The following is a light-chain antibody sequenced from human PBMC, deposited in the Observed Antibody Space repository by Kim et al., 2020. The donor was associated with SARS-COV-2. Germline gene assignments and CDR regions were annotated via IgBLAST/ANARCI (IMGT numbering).Light chain of an antibody. CDR2: GAS. CDR3: QHYKKLPPYT. Sequence: EVVMTQSPATLSVSPGERDTLSCRASQSVGSNLAWYQQKPGQAPRLLIYGASTRATGIPARFSGSGSGTEFTLTIDSLQSEDFALYYCQHYKKLPPYTFGQGTKLEI. J-gene: IGKJ2*01. V-gene: IGKV3-15*01. CDR1: QSVGSN.